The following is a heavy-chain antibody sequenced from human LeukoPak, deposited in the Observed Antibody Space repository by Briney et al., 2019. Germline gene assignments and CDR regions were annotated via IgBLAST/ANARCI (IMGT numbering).Heavy chain of an antibody. CDR2: IDERSTV. D-gene: IGHD5-18*01. J-gene: IGHJ4*02. V-gene: IGHV3-48*02. Sequence: GGSLRLSCAASGFTFSSLPMNWVRQAPRKGLEWVANIDERSTVNYADSVKGRFTISRDNAKNSLYLQMNGLRDEDTAVYYCATYGYGLRSFDYWGRGTLVTVSS. CDR3: ATYGYGLRSFDY. CDR1: GFTFSSLP.